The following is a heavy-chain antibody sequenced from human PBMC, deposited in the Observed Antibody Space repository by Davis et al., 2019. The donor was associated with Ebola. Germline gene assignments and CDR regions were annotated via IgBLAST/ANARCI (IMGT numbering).Heavy chain of an antibody. V-gene: IGHV3-23*01. CDR1: GFTFNSYA. J-gene: IGHJ6*04. CDR3: AKSGLSFGVVKYHYGMDV. CDR2: ISGSGGST. Sequence: GESLKISCAASGFTFNSYAMSWVRQAPGNGLQWVSGISGSGGSTYYADSVKGRFTISRDNSKKTLYLQMNSLRAEDTAVYYCAKSGLSFGVVKYHYGMDVWGKGTTVTVSS. D-gene: IGHD3-3*01.